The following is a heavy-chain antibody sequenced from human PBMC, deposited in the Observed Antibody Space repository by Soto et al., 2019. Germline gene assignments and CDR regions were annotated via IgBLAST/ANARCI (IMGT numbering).Heavy chain of an antibody. J-gene: IGHJ4*02. D-gene: IGHD4-17*01. CDR1: GYTFTTYY. CDR2: INPSDGST. Sequence: QVFLVQSGAEVKKPGASVKVSCKTSGYTFTTYYMHWVRQAPGQGLEWVGVINPSDGSTYSAQRFQGRVTMTRDTSTSTVYLELSSLRAEDSAMYYCVRDRFGYGDSGDWGQGTLVTVSS. V-gene: IGHV1-46*01. CDR3: VRDRFGYGDSGD.